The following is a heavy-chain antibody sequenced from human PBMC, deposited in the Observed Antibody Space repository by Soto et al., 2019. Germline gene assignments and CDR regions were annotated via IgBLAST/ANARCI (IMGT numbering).Heavy chain of an antibody. J-gene: IGHJ4*02. CDR2: SYTTGAT. D-gene: IGHD2-2*01. Sequence: QVQLQESGPGLVKPSETLSLTCSVSGDSISRKYWSWLRQPAGGGLEWIGRSYTTGATNYNSSPKGRVSMSVDTSKNQFSLRLTSVTAADTAVYFCAMPVIAPSPYLDHWGQGLLVTASS. V-gene: IGHV4-4*07. CDR1: GDSISRKY. CDR3: AMPVIAPSPYLDH.